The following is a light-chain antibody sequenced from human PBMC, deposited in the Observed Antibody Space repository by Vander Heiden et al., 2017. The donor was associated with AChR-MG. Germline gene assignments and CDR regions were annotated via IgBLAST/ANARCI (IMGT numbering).Light chain of an antibody. J-gene: IGKJ3*01. CDR2: GAS. CDR1: QSVSSSY. CDR3: QQYGSSPFT. Sequence: IVLTQSPATLSLSPGEGATLSCRASQSVSSSYLAWYQQKPGQAPRLLIYGASSRATGIPDRFSGSGSGTDFTLTISRLEPEDFAVYYCQQYGSSPFTFGRGTKVDIK. V-gene: IGKV3-20*01.